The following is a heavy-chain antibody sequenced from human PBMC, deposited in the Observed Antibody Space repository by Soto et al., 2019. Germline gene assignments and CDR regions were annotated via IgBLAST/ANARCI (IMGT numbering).Heavy chain of an antibody. CDR3: ARTNCVVYYFAY. V-gene: IGHV4-59*08. J-gene: IGHJ4*02. D-gene: IGHD3-22*01. CDR2: IYYSGST. CDR1: GGSISSYY. Sequence: SETLSLTCTVSGGSISSYYWSWIRQPPGKGLEWIGYIYYSGSTNYNPSLKSRVTISVDTSKNQFSLKLSSVTAADTAVYYCARTNCVVYYFAYWGQGTLVTVSS.